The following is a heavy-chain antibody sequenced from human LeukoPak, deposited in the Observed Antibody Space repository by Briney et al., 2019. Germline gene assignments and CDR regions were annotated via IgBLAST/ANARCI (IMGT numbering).Heavy chain of an antibody. V-gene: IGHV3-33*01. CDR3: ASTMEYYYYYGMDV. CDR2: IWYDGSNK. D-gene: IGHD2-8*01. J-gene: IGHJ6*02. Sequence: GGSLRLSCAASGFTFSSYGMHWVRQAPGKGLEWVAVIWYDGSNKYYADSVKGRFTISRDNSKNTLYLQMNSLRAEDTAVYYCASTMEYYYYYGMDVWGQGTTVTVSS. CDR1: GFTFSSYG.